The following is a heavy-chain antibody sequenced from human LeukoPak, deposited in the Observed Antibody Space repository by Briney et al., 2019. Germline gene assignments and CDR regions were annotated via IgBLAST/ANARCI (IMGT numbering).Heavy chain of an antibody. CDR3: ARRQDYADYDLGAFDI. CDR1: GGSIRSYY. Sequence: SETLSLTCTVSGGSIRSYYWSWIRLSPGKGLEWIGYIYYSGITKYNPSLKSRVTISVDTSRNQVSLKLNSVTAADTAVYYCARRQDYADYDLGAFDIWGQGTMVTVSS. V-gene: IGHV4-59*01. CDR2: IYYSGIT. J-gene: IGHJ3*02. D-gene: IGHD4-17*01.